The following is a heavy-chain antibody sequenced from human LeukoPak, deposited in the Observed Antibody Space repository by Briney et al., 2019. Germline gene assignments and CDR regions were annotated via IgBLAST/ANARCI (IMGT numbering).Heavy chain of an antibody. J-gene: IGHJ4*02. D-gene: IGHD1-26*01. V-gene: IGHV3-53*01. CDR2: IYSGGST. CDR1: GFTFSSYW. CDR3: ARDRHSGSSLVYFDY. Sequence: GGSLRLSCAASGFTFSSYWMHWVRQAPGKGLEWVSVIYSGGSTYYADSVKGRFTISRDNSKNTLYLQMNSLRAEDTAVYYCARDRHSGSSLVYFDYWGQGTLVTVSS.